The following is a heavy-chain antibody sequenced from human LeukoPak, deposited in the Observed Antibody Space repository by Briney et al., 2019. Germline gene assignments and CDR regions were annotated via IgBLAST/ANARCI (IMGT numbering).Heavy chain of an antibody. V-gene: IGHV3-64*01. Sequence: GGSLTLSCAASGFTFSSCAMHWVREAPGKGLEYVSAISSNGGSTYYANSVKGRFTISRDNSKNTLYLQMGSLRAEDMAVYYCARDEAFDIWGQGTMVTVSS. J-gene: IGHJ3*02. CDR2: ISSNGGST. CDR1: GFTFSSCA. CDR3: ARDEAFDI.